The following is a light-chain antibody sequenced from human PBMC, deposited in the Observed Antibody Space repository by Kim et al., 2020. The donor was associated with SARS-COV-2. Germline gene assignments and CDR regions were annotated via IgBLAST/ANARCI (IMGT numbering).Light chain of an antibody. CDR3: HQYNDWPPGDT. Sequence: EIVMTQSPATLSVSPGERATLSCRASQSVSNNLAWYQLKPGQAPRLLIYGASTRATGTPARYSASGSGTDFTLTVSSLQSEDFAVYYCHQYNDWPPGDTFGQGTKLE. V-gene: IGKV3-15*01. J-gene: IGKJ2*01. CDR2: GAS. CDR1: QSVSNN.